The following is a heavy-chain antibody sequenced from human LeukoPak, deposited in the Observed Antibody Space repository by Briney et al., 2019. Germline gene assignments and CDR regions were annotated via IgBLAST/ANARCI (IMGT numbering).Heavy chain of an antibody. CDR3: ARDQSKDSLDS. V-gene: IGHV3-7*04. Sequence: GGSLRLSCVASGFTFRNYWMTWVRQAPGTGLEWVANINQDESTKSYGDSVRGRFTISRDNAKNSLYLHMNSLSAEDTAVYYCARDQSKDSLDSWGQGTLVTVSS. J-gene: IGHJ5*01. CDR2: INQDESTK. D-gene: IGHD2-15*01. CDR1: GFTFRNYW.